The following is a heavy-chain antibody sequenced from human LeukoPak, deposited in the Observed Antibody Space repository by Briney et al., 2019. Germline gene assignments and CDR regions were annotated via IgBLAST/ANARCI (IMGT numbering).Heavy chain of an antibody. CDR2: INPNSGGT. V-gene: IGHV1-2*02. CDR3: ARELNYDSSGYYFDY. J-gene: IGHJ4*02. CDR1: GYTFTVYF. D-gene: IGHD3-22*01. Sequence: ASVKVSCKASGYTFTVYFMHWVRQAPGQGLEWMGWINPNSGGTNYAQKFQGRVTMTRDTSISTAYMELSRLRPDDTAVYYCARELNYDSSGYYFDYWGQGTLVTVSS.